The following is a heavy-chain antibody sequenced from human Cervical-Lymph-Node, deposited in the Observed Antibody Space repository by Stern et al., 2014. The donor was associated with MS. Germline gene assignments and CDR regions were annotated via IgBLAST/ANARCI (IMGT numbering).Heavy chain of an antibody. J-gene: IGHJ4*02. CDR2: INHNGDSP. CDR1: GYTFTNYY. D-gene: IGHD3-9*01. V-gene: IGHV1-46*01. CDR3: ARLRGYNVLTGYLYY. Sequence: QVQLVQSGAEVKKPGASVKISCKASGYTFTNYYMHWVRQATGQGLEWMGIINHNGDSPIYAHKFEDRVTLTSDTSTITVNMVLSILTSGDTAVYYCARLRGYNVLTGYLYYLGQGTLFTVSS.